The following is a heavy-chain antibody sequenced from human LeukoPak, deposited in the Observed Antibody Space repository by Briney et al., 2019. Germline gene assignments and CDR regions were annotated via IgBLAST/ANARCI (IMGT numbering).Heavy chain of an antibody. CDR3: ARGPILYSGYDGGSWFDP. V-gene: IGHV1-8*01. D-gene: IGHD5-12*01. CDR2: MNPNSGNT. J-gene: IGHJ5*02. Sequence: ASVKVSCKASGYTVTSYDINWVRQGPGQGLGWMGWMNPNSGNTGYAKKFQGSVTMTRITSISTAYLELSSLRSEDTAVYYCARGPILYSGYDGGSWFDPWGQGTLVTVSS. CDR1: GYTVTSYD.